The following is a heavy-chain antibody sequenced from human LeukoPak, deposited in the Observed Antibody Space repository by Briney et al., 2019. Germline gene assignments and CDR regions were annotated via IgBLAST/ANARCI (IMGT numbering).Heavy chain of an antibody. V-gene: IGHV3-48*04. J-gene: IGHJ6*03. Sequence: PGGSLRLSCAASGFTFSSYSMNWVRQAPGKGLEWVSYISSSSSTIYYADSVKGRFTISRDNAKNSLYLQMNSLRAEDTAVYYCARGPQGVVPAAMEYYYYYMDVWGKGTTVTVSS. CDR2: ISSSSSTI. CDR1: GFTFSSYS. D-gene: IGHD2-2*01. CDR3: ARGPQGVVPAAMEYYYYYMDV.